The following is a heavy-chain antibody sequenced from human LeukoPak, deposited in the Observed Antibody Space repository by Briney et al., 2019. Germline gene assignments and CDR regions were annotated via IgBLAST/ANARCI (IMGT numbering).Heavy chain of an antibody. D-gene: IGHD2-2*02. CDR3: AKDQPYSYCSSTSCYTFDY. CDR2: ISGSGGST. Sequence: GGSLRLSCAASGFTFSSYAMSWVRQAPGKGLEWVSAISGSGGSTYYADSVKGRFTISRDNSKNTLYLQMNSLRAEDTAVYYCAKDQPYSYCSSTSCYTFDYWGKGTLVTVSS. J-gene: IGHJ4*02. V-gene: IGHV3-23*01. CDR1: GFTFSSYA.